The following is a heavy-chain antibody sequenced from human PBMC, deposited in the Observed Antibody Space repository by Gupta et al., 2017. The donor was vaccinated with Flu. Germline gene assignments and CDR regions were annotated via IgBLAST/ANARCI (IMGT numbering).Heavy chain of an antibody. Sequence: QLQLQESGPGLVKPSETLSLTCTVSGGSISSSDHYWGWIRQPPGKGLEWIGSIHYTGSTHYSPSLKSRVTISVDTSKNQFSLKVNSVTAADTAAYYCARERGHGVYENWGQGTLVTVSS. V-gene: IGHV4-39*01. CDR1: GGSISSSDHY. CDR3: ARERGHGVYEN. J-gene: IGHJ4*02. CDR2: IHYTGST. D-gene: IGHD5/OR15-5a*01.